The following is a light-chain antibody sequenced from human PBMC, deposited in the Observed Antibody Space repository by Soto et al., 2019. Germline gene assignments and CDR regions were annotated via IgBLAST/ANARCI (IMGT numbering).Light chain of an antibody. CDR2: EAS. CDR1: QNIYTW. J-gene: IGKJ1*01. Sequence: DIQMTQSPATLSASVGDRVTIPCRASQNIYTWLAWYQQKPGKAPKLLIYEASSLETGVPSRFSGSGSGTDFTLTISSLQPDDFATYYCLQDYNYPLTFGQGTKVDIK. CDR3: LQDYNYPLT. V-gene: IGKV1-5*03.